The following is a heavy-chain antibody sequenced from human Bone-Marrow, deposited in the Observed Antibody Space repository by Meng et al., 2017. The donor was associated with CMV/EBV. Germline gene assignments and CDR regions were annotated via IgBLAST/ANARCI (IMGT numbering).Heavy chain of an antibody. V-gene: IGHV4-39*07. J-gene: IGHJ4*02. Sequence: SETLSLTCTVSGGSINSTSYYWGWIRQPPGKGLEWIGSIYYSGSTYYNPSLKSRVTISVDTSKNQFSLKLSSVTAADTAVYYCARVLGLLLDYWGQGTLVTVSS. D-gene: IGHD2-15*01. CDR2: IYYSGST. CDR3: ARVLGLLLDY. CDR1: GGSINSTSYY.